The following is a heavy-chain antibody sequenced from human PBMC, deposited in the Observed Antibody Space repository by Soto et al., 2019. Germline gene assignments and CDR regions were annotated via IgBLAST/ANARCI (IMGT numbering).Heavy chain of an antibody. CDR2: IDWDDDK. CDR1: GFSLSTSGMR. CDR3: AGGYYYGGGYGMDV. V-gene: IGHV2-70*04. Sequence: SGPTLVNPTQPLTLTCTFSGFSLSTSGMRVSWIRQPPGKALEWLARIDWDDDKFYSTSLKTRLTISKDTSKNQVVLTMTNMDPVDTATYYCAGGYYYGGGYGMDVWGQGTTVTVSS. D-gene: IGHD3-22*01. J-gene: IGHJ6*02.